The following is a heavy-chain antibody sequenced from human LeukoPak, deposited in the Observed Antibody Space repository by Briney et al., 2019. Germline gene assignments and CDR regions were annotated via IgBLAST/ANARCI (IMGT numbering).Heavy chain of an antibody. V-gene: IGHV3-21*01. CDR3: ARDIYCGGDCYSDASRDY. CDR2: ISSSSSYI. D-gene: IGHD2-21*02. CDR1: GFTFSSYS. Sequence: GGSLRLSCAASGFTFSSYSMNWVRQAPGKGLEWVSSISSSSSYIYYADSVKGRFTISRDNAKNSLYLQMNSLRAEDTAVYYCARDIYCGGDCYSDASRDYWGQGTLVTVSS. J-gene: IGHJ4*02.